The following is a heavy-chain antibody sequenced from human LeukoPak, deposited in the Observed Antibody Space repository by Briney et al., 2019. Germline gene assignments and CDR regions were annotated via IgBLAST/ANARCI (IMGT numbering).Heavy chain of an antibody. J-gene: IGHJ4*02. Sequence: GGSLRLSCAASGFTFSSYSMNWVRQAPGKGLEWVSYISSSSSTIYYADSVKGRFTISRDNAKNSLYLQMNSLRAEDTAVYYCARDRVSSGYDFPFDYWGQGTLVTVSS. D-gene: IGHD5-12*01. CDR1: GFTFSSYS. V-gene: IGHV3-48*04. CDR3: ARDRVSSGYDFPFDY. CDR2: ISSSSSTI.